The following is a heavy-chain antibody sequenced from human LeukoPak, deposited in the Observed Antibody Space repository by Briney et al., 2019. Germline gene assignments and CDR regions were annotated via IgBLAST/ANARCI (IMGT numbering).Heavy chain of an antibody. J-gene: IGHJ4*02. Sequence: PSETLSLTCTVSGYSISNGYYWGWIRQPPGKGLEWVGSISHRGSTYYNPSLRSRITISLDRSKQKFSLKLTSVTAADTAVYFCATGAEYYAIWRGYAGYSDYWGQGISVTVSS. V-gene: IGHV4-38-2*02. D-gene: IGHD3-3*01. CDR3: ATGAEYYAIWRGYAGYSDY. CDR2: ISHRGST. CDR1: GYSISNGYY.